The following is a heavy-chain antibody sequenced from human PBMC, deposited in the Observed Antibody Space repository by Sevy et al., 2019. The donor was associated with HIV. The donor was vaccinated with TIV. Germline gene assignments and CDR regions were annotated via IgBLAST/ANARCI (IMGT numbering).Heavy chain of an antibody. CDR1: GFTFSSYS. V-gene: IGHV3-21*01. CDR3: ARGSWSGGYYYYYMDV. Sequence: GGSLRLSCAASGFTFSSYSMNWIRQAPGKGLEWVSSISSSSSYIYYADSVKGRFTTSRDNAKNSLYLQMNSLRAEDTAVYYCARGSWSGGYYYYYMDVWGNGTTVTVSS. CDR2: ISSSSSYI. D-gene: IGHD6-13*01. J-gene: IGHJ6*03.